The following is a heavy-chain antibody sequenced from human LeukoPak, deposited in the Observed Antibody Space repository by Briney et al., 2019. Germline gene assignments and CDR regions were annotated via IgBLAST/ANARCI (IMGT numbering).Heavy chain of an antibody. D-gene: IGHD2-15*01. V-gene: IGHV4-34*01. CDR3: ARGLSAIVY. J-gene: IGHJ4*02. Sequence: PSETLSLTCAVYGGSFSGYYWSWIRQPPGKGLEWIGEINHSGSTNYNPSLKSRVTISVDTSKNQFSLKLSSVTAADTAVYYCARGLSAIVYRGQGTLVTVSS. CDR2: INHSGST. CDR1: GGSFSGYY.